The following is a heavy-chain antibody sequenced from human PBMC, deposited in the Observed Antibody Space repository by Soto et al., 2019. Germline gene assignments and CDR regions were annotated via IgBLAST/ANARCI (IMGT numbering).Heavy chain of an antibody. J-gene: IGHJ4*02. CDR1: GGSISSSSYY. D-gene: IGHD3-9*01. CDR2: IYYSGST. Sequence: SETLSLTCTVSGGSISSSSYYWGWIRQPPGKGLEWIGSIYYSGSTYYNPSLKSRVTISVDTSKNQFSLKLSSVTAADTAVYYCARSYLSYSDILTGYSIKSYYFDYWGQGTLVTVSS. V-gene: IGHV4-39*01. CDR3: ARSYLSYSDILTGYSIKSYYFDY.